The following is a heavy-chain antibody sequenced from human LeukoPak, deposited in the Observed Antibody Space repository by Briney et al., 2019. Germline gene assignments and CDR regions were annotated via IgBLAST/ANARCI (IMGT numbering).Heavy chain of an antibody. V-gene: IGHV3-33*01. Sequence: QPGRSLRLSCAASGFTFSNYDMHWVRQAPGKGLEWVAAIWYDGNNKDYAESVKGRFTISRDNSKNTLYLQMNSLRAEDTAVYYCARDASSSIWFGEPWGQGTLVTVSS. J-gene: IGHJ5*02. CDR3: ARDASSSIWFGEP. CDR2: IWYDGNNK. CDR1: GFTFSNYD. D-gene: IGHD3-10*01.